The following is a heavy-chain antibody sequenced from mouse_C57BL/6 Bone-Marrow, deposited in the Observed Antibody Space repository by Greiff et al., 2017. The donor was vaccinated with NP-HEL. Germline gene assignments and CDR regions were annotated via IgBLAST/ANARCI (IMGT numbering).Heavy chain of an antibody. D-gene: IGHD2-1*01. CDR3: ARFYGNYDAMDY. CDR2: IYPGSGST. V-gene: IGHV1-55*01. CDR1: GYTFTSYW. J-gene: IGHJ4*01. Sequence: VKLQQPGAELVKPGASVKMSCKASGYTFTSYWITWVKQRPGQGLEWIGDIYPGSGSTNYDQKFKSKATLTVDTSSRTAYMQLSSLKSEDSAVYDCARFYGNYDAMDYWGQGPSATVSS.